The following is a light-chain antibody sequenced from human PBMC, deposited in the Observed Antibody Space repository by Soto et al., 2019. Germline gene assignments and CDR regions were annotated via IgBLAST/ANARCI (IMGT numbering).Light chain of an antibody. Sequence: ASRMTQSTSSFSASTGDRVTITCRASQGISSYLAWYQQKPGKAPKLLIYAASTLQSGVPSRFSGSGSGTEFTLTISSLQPEDFATYYCQQLNSYPITFGQGTRLEI. V-gene: IGKV1-8*01. J-gene: IGKJ5*01. CDR2: AAS. CDR1: QGISSY. CDR3: QQLNSYPIT.